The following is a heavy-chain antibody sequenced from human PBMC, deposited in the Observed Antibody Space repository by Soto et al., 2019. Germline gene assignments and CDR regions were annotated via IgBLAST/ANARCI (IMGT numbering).Heavy chain of an antibody. CDR3: ARVPDY. D-gene: IGHD2-2*01. J-gene: IGHJ4*02. CDR1: GGSISSYY. CDR2: VYYSGST. Sequence: PSETLSLTCTVSGGSISSYYWSWIRQPPGKGLEWIGYVYYSGSTKYDPSLNSRVTISVDTSKTQFSLKLTSVTAADTAVYYCARVPDYWGQGILVTVSS. V-gene: IGHV4-59*08.